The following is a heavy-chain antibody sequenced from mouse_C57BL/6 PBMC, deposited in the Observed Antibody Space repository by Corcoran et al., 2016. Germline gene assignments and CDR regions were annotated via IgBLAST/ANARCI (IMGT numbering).Heavy chain of an antibody. CDR1: GYTFTTYG. J-gene: IGHJ3*01. CDR3: ARRSNYEAWFAY. D-gene: IGHD2-5*01. V-gene: IGHV9-3*01. CDR2: INTYSGVP. Sequence: QIQLVQSGPELKKPGETVKISCKASGYTFTTYGMSWVKQAPGKGLKWMGWINTYSGVPTYADDFKGRFAFSLETSASTAYLQINNLKNEDTATYFCARRSNYEAWFAYWGQGTLVTVS.